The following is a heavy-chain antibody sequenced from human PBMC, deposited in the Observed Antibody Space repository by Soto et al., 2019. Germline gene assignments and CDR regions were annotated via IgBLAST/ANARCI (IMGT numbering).Heavy chain of an antibody. V-gene: IGHV4-34*01. CDR1: GGSFGGYY. CDR3: ARVSQLGFDWYYYGMDV. D-gene: IGHD6-6*01. CDR2: SNHSGST. J-gene: IGHJ6*02. Sequence: PSETLSLTGAVYGGSFGGYYWSWIRQRPGKGLEWMGESNHSGSTNYNPSLKSRVTISVDTSKTQFSLKLSSVTAADTAVYYSARVSQLGFDWYYYGMDVWGQGTTVTVSS.